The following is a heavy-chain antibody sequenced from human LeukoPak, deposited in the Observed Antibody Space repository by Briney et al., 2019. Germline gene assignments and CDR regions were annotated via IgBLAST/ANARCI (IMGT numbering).Heavy chain of an antibody. J-gene: IGHJ4*02. Sequence: GGSLRLSCAASGFTFSSYGMSWVRQAPGKGLEWVSAISGSGGSTYYADSVKGRFTISRDNSKNTVYLQMNSLRAEDTAVYYCARDPSDRSYYFDYWGQGTLLTVSS. CDR1: GFTFSSYG. CDR3: ARDPSDRSYYFDY. V-gene: IGHV3-23*01. CDR2: ISGSGGST.